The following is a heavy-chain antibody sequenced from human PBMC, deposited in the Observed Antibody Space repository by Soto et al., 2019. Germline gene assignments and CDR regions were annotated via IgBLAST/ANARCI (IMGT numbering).Heavy chain of an antibody. CDR2: MYYSAMP. CDR1: GGSISSGNYY. J-gene: IGHJ4*02. V-gene: IGHV4-30-4*01. Sequence: SETLSLTCTVSGGSISSGNYYWSWLRQPPGKGLEWIGYMYYSAMPYYNPSLKSRVSISVDTSKNQFSLSMTSVTAADTAVYYCARGAAILFYYFDFWGQGTLVTAPQ. D-gene: IGHD2-2*02. CDR3: ARGAAILFYYFDF.